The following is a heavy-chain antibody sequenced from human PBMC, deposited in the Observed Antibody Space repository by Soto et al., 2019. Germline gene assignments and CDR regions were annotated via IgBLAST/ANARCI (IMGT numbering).Heavy chain of an antibody. J-gene: IGHJ4*02. V-gene: IGHV3-30-3*01. CDR3: ARGGSGSYDFDY. D-gene: IGHD3-10*01. Sequence: QVLLVESGGGVVQPGRSLRLSCAASGFTFSSYAMHWVRQAPGKGLEWVAVISYDGSNKYYADSVKGRFTISRDNSKNTLYLQMNSLRAEDTAVYYCARGGSGSYDFDYWGQGTLVTVSS. CDR2: ISYDGSNK. CDR1: GFTFSSYA.